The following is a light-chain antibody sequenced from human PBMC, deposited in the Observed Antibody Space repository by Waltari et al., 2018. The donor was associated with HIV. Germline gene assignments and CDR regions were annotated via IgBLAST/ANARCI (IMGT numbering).Light chain of an antibody. CDR1: QSVTKY. Sequence: DIQMAQSPSTLSASLDDRVTITCRASQSVTKYLAWYQQKPGKAPSLLIYRASTLETGVPSRFSGSGSGTEFTLIISSLQPDDFATYYCQQYNSYPWTFGQGTRVEIK. V-gene: IGKV1-5*03. CDR3: QQYNSYPWT. CDR2: RAS. J-gene: IGKJ1*01.